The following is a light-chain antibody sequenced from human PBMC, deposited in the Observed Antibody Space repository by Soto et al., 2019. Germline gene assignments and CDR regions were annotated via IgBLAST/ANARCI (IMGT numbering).Light chain of an antibody. J-gene: IGLJ1*01. CDR3: VSFTTSRSSV. CDR1: SSDVGAYIF. Sequence: QSALTQPASVSGSPGQSITISCTGTSSDVGAYIFVSWYQQHPGKAPKLMIYDIINRPSGVSNRFSGSKSGNTASLTISGLQAEDEADYYCVSFTTSRSSVVGTGT. V-gene: IGLV2-14*03. CDR2: DII.